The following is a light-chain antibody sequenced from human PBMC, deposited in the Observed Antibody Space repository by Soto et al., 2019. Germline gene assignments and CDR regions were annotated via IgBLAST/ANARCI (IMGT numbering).Light chain of an antibody. Sequence: QSALTQPASVSGSPGQSITISCTGTSSDVGSYNLVSWYPQHPGKAPKIMIYEGSKRPSGVSNRFSGSKSGNTASLTISGLQDEDEADYYCCSYAGSSTYVVFGGGTQLTVL. CDR1: SSDVGSYNL. CDR3: CSYAGSSTYVV. V-gene: IGLV2-23*01. CDR2: EGS. J-gene: IGLJ2*01.